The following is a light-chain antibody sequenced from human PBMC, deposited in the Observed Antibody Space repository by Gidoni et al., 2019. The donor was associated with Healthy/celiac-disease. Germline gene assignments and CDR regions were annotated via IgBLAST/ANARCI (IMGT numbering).Light chain of an antibody. CDR3: QQLTS. CDR2: DAS. Sequence: ELVLTHPPATLSLSPGERVTLFCRSSQSVSSYLAWYQQKPGQAPRLLIYDASNRDTGIPARFSGSGYGTDFNLTRRGLEPEDFVVYYCQQLTSFGGGTKVEIK. CDR1: QSVSSY. V-gene: IGKV3-11*01. J-gene: IGKJ4*01.